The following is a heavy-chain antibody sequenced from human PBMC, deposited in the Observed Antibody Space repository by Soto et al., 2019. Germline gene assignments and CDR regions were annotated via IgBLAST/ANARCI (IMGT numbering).Heavy chain of an antibody. CDR1: GGSISSYY. CDR2: IYYSGST. V-gene: IGHV4-59*08. D-gene: IGHD5-18*01. Sequence: PSETLSLTCTVTGGSISSYYWSWIRQPPGKALEWVGYIYYSGSTNYKPSLKSRVTKSVDTSKNQFALKLSSVTAPDTAVYYCARSGYSYGYSDYWGQGTLVTVSS. J-gene: IGHJ4*02. CDR3: ARSGYSYGYSDY.